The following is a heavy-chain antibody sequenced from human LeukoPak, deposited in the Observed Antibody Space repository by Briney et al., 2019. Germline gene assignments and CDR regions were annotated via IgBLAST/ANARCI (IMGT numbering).Heavy chain of an antibody. D-gene: IGHD2-2*01. CDR1: GGSISTYY. J-gene: IGHJ2*01. Sequence: SETLSPTCSVSGGSISTYYWNWIRQPPGKGLEWIGYGYYTGTTDYNPSLQSRVTISVDTSKNQVSLELRSVTAADTAVYYCARRVVDSRWNFDVWGRGTLVTVSS. CDR2: GYYTGTT. CDR3: ARRVVDSRWNFDV. V-gene: IGHV4-59*01.